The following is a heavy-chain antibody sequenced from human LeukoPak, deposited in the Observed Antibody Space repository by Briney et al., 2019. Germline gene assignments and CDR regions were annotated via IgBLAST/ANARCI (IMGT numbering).Heavy chain of an antibody. CDR1: GFIFSNYW. Sequence: GGSLRLSCAGSGFIFSNYWMHWVRQAPGKGLVWVSLIKTDGSTTYYADSVKGRFTVSRDNSKNTLYLQMNSLTAEDTVLCYWATDWAWGGFDYWGQGVLVTVSS. CDR3: ATDWAWGGFDY. J-gene: IGHJ4*02. D-gene: IGHD3-16*01. CDR2: IKTDGSTT. V-gene: IGHV3-74*01.